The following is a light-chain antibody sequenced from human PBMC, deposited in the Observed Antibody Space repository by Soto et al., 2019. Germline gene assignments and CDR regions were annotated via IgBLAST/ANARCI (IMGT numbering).Light chain of an antibody. Sequence: EIVLTQSPGILSLSPGERATLCCRLSQSVTSNYLVWYQQKPGQAPRLLIYGASSRATGIPDRFSGSGSGTDFTLTISRLETEDCAVYYCQQYGSSPLTFGGGTKVDI. CDR2: GAS. CDR1: QSVTSNY. J-gene: IGKJ4*01. CDR3: QQYGSSPLT. V-gene: IGKV3-20*01.